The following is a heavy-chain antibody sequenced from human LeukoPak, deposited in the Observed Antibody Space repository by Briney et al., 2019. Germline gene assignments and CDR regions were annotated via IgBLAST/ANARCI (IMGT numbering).Heavy chain of an antibody. CDR1: GFTFSSHA. V-gene: IGHV3-23*01. Sequence: PGGSLRLSCAASGFTFSSHAMSWVRQAPGKGLEWVSAISGSGGSTYYADSVKGRFTISRDNSKNTLYLQMNSLRAEDTAVYYCAKGEQLWLSYYFDYWGQGTLVTVSS. J-gene: IGHJ4*02. CDR2: ISGSGGST. D-gene: IGHD5-18*01. CDR3: AKGEQLWLSYYFDY.